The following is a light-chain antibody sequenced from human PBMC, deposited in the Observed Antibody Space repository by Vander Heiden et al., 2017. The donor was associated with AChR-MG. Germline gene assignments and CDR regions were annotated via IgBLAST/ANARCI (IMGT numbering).Light chain of an antibody. V-gene: IGLV1-51*01. CDR1: SSNIGNNY. CDR3: GTWDSSLSAVV. J-gene: IGLJ2*01. CDR2: DNN. Sequence: QSVLTQPPSVSAAPGQKVTISCSGSSSNIGNNYVSWYQQLPGTAPKLLSYDNNKRPSGIPDRFSGSKSGTSATLGITGLQTGDEADYYCGTWDSSLSAVVCGGGTKL.